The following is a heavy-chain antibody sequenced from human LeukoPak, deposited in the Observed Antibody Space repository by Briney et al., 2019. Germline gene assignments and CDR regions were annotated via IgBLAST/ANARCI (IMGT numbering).Heavy chain of an antibody. J-gene: IGHJ4*02. Sequence: PGGSLRLSCIGSGLTFNPYWMMWVRQAPGKGLEWVGRIKSKTDGGTTDYAAPVKGRFTISRDDSKNTLYLQMNSLKTEDTAVYYCTTDLGPPYFDCWGQGTLVTVSS. CDR1: GLTFNPYW. V-gene: IGHV3-15*01. CDR2: IKSKTDGGTT. D-gene: IGHD2-21*01. CDR3: TTDLGPPYFDC.